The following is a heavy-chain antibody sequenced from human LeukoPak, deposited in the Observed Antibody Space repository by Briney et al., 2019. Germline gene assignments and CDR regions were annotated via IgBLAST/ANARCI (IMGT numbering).Heavy chain of an antibody. CDR1: GFAVRSAF. V-gene: IGHV3-74*01. Sequence: GGSLRLSCAASGFAVRSAFMNWVRQAPGKGLVWVSRINRDGSSTNYADSVKGRFTISRDNAKNTLYLQMNSLRAEDTAVYYCAREGVGYYDLWGQGTLVTVSS. CDR3: AREGVGYYDL. D-gene: IGHD3-22*01. CDR2: INRDGSST. J-gene: IGHJ4*02.